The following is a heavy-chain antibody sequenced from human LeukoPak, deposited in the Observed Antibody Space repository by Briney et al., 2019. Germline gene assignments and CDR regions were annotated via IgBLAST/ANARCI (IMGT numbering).Heavy chain of an antibody. CDR3: VREARGYHYTYFDY. Sequence: GGSLRLSCTASGFTLGSHDMHWVRQIPGQGLGWVAAVSSGFHAFFADSVQGRFTVSREDARNSLYLQMNSLRAGDTAVYYCVREARGYHYTYFDYWGQGTLVTVSS. D-gene: IGHD5-18*01. V-gene: IGHV3-13*01. CDR1: GFTLGSHD. CDR2: VSSGFHA. J-gene: IGHJ4*02.